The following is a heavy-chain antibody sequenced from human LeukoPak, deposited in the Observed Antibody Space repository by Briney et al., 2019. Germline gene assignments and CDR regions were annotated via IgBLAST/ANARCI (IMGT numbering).Heavy chain of an antibody. CDR3: AKLGGHPLHNYYVGV. V-gene: IGHV3-23*01. J-gene: IGHJ6*03. D-gene: IGHD3-16*01. CDR1: GFTFSSYA. Sequence: GGSLRLSCAASGFTFSSYAMSWVRQAPGKGLEWVSGILDSGYSTYYANSVKGRFTISGDNSNNTLYLQMNSLRAEDMAVYYCAKLGGHPLHNYYVGVWGKGTTVAVSS. CDR2: ILDSGYST.